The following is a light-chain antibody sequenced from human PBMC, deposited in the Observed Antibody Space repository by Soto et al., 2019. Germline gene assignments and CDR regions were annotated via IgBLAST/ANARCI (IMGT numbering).Light chain of an antibody. V-gene: IGLV2-14*01. CDR3: SSCSHSDTLAG. J-gene: IGLJ1*01. Sequence: QSALTQPASVSGSPGQSITISCTGTSGDFGGSAFGAWYQQRPDKAPQLLIYGVTNRPSGVSNRFSGSKSGDTASLTISGLQDEDEADYYCSSCSHSDTLAGFGTGTKLTVL. CDR1: SGDFGGSAF. CDR2: GVT.